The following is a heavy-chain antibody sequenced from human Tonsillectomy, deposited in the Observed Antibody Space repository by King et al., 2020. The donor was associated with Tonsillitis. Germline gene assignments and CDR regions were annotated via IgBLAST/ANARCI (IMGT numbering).Heavy chain of an antibody. Sequence: VQLVESGGGLVQPGGSLRLCCVASGFPSSSYKMNWVRQAPGKGLEWVSYISSSSTTIYYADSVKGRFTISRDDAKNSLYLQMNSLRDEDTAVYYCASLSGSHYWGQGTLVTVSS. CDR3: ASLSGSHY. V-gene: IGHV3-48*02. CDR1: GFPSSSYK. D-gene: IGHD5-12*01. J-gene: IGHJ4*02. CDR2: ISSSSTTI.